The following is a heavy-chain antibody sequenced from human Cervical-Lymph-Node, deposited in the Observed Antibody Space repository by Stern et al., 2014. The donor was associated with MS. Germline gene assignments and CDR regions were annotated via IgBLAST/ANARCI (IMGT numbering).Heavy chain of an antibody. CDR1: GYTFTRYG. CDR2: ISAYNGNT. CDR3: ARGLLGSENAFDI. Sequence: EQLVVSGAEVQKPAASVKASWKASGYTFTRYGLSWVGQVAGQGLEWMGWISAYNGNTNDAQKLQGRVTMTTDTSTSTAYMELRSLRSDDTAVYDCARGLLGSENAFDIWGQGTMVTVSS. D-gene: IGHD2-15*01. J-gene: IGHJ3*02. V-gene: IGHV1-18*01.